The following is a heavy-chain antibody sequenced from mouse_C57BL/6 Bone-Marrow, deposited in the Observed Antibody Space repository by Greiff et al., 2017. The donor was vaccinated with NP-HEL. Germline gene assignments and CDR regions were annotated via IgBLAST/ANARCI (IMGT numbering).Heavy chain of an antibody. CDR3: ARVGYYEGAWFSY. CDR1: GYTFTSYW. D-gene: IGHD2-3*01. CDR2: INPSNGGT. Sequence: QVQLQQPGTELVKPGASVKLSCKASGYTFTSYWMHWVKQRPGQGLEWIGNINPSNGGTNYNEKFKSKATLPVDKSSSTAYMQLSSLTSEDSAVYYCARVGYYEGAWFSYWGQGTLVTVSA. V-gene: IGHV1-53*01. J-gene: IGHJ3*01.